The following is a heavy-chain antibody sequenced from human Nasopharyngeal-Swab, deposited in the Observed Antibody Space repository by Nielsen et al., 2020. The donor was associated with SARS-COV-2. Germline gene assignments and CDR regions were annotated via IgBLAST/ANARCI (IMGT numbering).Heavy chain of an antibody. J-gene: IGHJ4*02. CDR3: ARESPPYCSGGSCYFDY. V-gene: IGHV1-18*01. D-gene: IGHD2-15*01. CDR1: GYTFTSYG. Sequence: ASVKVSCKASGYTFTSYGISWVRQAPGQGLEWMGWISGYNGKTNYAQKLQGRVSMTTDTSTSTAYMELRSLRSDDTAVYYCARESPPYCSGGSCYFDYWGQGTLVTVSS. CDR2: ISGYNGKT.